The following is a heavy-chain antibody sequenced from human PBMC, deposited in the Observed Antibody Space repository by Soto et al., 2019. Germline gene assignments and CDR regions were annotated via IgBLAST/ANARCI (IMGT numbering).Heavy chain of an antibody. CDR3: AKNVWGITIFGGMDV. J-gene: IGHJ6*02. V-gene: IGHV3-23*01. CDR2: ISGSGGTT. Sequence: EVQLLESGGGLVQPGGSLRLSCAASGFTFSSSAMSWVRQAPGKGLEWVSAISGSGGTTYYADSVKGRLTISRDNSKNTLYLQMNSLRAEDTAVYYCAKNVWGITIFGGMDVWGQGTTVTVSS. CDR1: GFTFSSSA. D-gene: IGHD3-9*01.